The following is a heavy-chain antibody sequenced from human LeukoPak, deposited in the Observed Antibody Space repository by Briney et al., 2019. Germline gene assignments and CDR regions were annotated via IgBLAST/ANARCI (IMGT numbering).Heavy chain of an antibody. V-gene: IGHV4-59*01. J-gene: IGHJ4*02. Sequence: SETLSLTCTVSGGSISSYYWSWLRQPPGKGLEWIGYIYYSGSTNYNPSLKSRATISVDTSKNQFSLQRSSVTAADTAVYYWARDRDGYNTSPFDYWGQGTLVTVSS. CDR1: GGSISSYY. CDR2: IYYSGST. CDR3: ARDRDGYNTSPFDY. D-gene: IGHD5-24*01.